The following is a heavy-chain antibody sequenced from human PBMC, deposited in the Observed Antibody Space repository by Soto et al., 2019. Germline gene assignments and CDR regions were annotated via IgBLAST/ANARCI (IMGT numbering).Heavy chain of an antibody. D-gene: IGHD3-10*02. Sequence: ETLSLTCTVSGGSISSYYWSWIRQPPGKGLEWIGYVYYSGSTNYNPSLKSRVTISVDTSKNQFSLKLNSVTAADTALYYCARTYYNVRGGPFDYWGQGILVTVSS. CDR2: VYYSGST. CDR3: ARTYYNVRGGPFDY. V-gene: IGHV4-59*12. J-gene: IGHJ4*02. CDR1: GGSISSYY.